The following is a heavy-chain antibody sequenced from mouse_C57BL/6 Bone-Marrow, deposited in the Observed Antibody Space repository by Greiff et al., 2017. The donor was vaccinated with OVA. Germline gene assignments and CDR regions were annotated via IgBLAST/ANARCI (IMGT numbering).Heavy chain of an antibody. Sequence: EVQLQQSGPVLVKPGASVKMSCKASGYTFTDYYMNWVKQSHGKSLEWIGDINPYNGGTSYNQKFKDKATLTVDKSSSTAYMELNSLTSEDSAVYYCARDNSAWFADWGQGTLVTVSA. J-gene: IGHJ3*01. V-gene: IGHV1-19*01. CDR3: ARDNSAWFAD. CDR1: GYTFTDYY. CDR2: INPYNGGT.